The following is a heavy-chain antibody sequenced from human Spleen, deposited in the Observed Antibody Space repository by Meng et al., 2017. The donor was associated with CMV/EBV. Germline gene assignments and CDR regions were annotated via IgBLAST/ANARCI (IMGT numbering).Heavy chain of an antibody. D-gene: IGHD3-10*01. CDR1: GGSVSSGSYY. CDR3: ARAHGSGKGKYFQH. J-gene: IGHJ1*01. CDR2: IFYSRST. V-gene: IGHV4-61*01. Sequence: SETLSLTCTVSGGSVSSGSYYWSRIRQPPGKGLEWIGYIFYSRSTNYNPSLKSRVTTSVDTSKNQVSLKLSSVTAADTGVYYCARAHGSGKGKYFQHWGQGTLVTVSS.